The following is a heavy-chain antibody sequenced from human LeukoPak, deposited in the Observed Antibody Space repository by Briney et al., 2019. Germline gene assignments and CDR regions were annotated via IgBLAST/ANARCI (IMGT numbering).Heavy chain of an antibody. J-gene: IGHJ4*02. CDR1: GGTFSSYA. Sequence: AASVKVSCKASGGTFSSYAISWVRQAPGQGLEWMGGIIPIFGTANYAQKFQGRVTITADESTSTAYMELSSLRSEDTAVYYCARVGDSSGYYLFDYWGQGTLVTVSS. CDR2: IIPIFGTA. V-gene: IGHV1-69*13. CDR3: ARVGDSSGYYLFDY. D-gene: IGHD3-22*01.